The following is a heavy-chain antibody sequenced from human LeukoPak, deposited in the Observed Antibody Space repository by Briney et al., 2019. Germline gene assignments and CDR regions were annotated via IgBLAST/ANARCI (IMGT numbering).Heavy chain of an antibody. J-gene: IGHJ4*02. Sequence: GGSLRLSCAASGFTFDDYGMSWVRQAPGKGLEWVSGINWNGGSTGYADSVKGRFTISRDNAKNSLYLQMNSLRADDTALYYCARDGSSGNYFDYWGQGTLVTVSS. CDR2: INWNGGST. CDR1: GFTFDDYG. D-gene: IGHD2-15*01. CDR3: ARDGSSGNYFDY. V-gene: IGHV3-20*04.